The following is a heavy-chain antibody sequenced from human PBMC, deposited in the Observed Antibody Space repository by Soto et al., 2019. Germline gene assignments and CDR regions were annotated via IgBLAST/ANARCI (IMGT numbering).Heavy chain of an antibody. Sequence: QVQLQESGPGLVKPSETLSLTCTVSGGSINTYYWSWIRQPPGKALEWIGYIYYSGSTNYNPSLMSRVTISVDTSKSHFSLKLSSVTAADTAVYYCARGRHWLDYWGQGTLVTVSS. J-gene: IGHJ4*02. CDR2: IYYSGST. V-gene: IGHV4-59*01. D-gene: IGHD6-19*01. CDR1: GGSINTYY. CDR3: ARGRHWLDY.